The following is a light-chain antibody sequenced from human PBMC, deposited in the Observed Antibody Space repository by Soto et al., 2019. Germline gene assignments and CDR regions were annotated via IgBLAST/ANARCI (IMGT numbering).Light chain of an antibody. V-gene: IGKV3-11*01. CDR3: QQHSDWVT. CDR2: DTS. Sequence: EIVLTQSPATLSLSPGERGTLSCRASQSVSTYLAWYQQKPGQAPRLLISDTSNRATGIRTRFSGSGSGTDFTLTISNIETEDVAFYYCQQHSDWVTFGGGTKVEI. CDR1: QSVSTY. J-gene: IGKJ4*02.